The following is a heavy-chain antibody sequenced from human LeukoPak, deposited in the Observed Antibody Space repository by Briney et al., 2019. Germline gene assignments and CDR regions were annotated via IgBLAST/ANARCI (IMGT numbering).Heavy chain of an antibody. CDR3: ARGRDYYDSSGYPNY. D-gene: IGHD3-22*01. CDR2: INPSGGST. V-gene: IGHV1-46*01. CDR1: GYTFTSYY. J-gene: IGHJ4*02. Sequence: ASVKVSCKASGYTFTSYYMHWVRQAPGQGLEWMGIINPSGGSTSCAQKFQGRVTLTRDTSTSTVYMELSSLRSGDTAVYYCARGRDYYDSSGYPNYWGQGTLVTVSS.